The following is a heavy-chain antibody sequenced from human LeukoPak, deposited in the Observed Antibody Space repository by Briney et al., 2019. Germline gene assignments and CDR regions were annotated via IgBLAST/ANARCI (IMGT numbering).Heavy chain of an antibody. V-gene: IGHV4-34*01. CDR2: INHSGST. D-gene: IGHD3-16*02. CDR1: GGSFSGYY. J-gene: IGHJ4*02. Sequence: PSETLSLTCAVYGGSFSGYYWSWIRQPPGKGLEWIGEINHSGSTNYNPSLKSRVTISVDTSKNQFSLKLSSVTAADTAVYYCARGGLWDYVWGSYRLPFDYWGQGTLVTVSS. CDR3: ARGGLWDYVWGSYRLPFDY.